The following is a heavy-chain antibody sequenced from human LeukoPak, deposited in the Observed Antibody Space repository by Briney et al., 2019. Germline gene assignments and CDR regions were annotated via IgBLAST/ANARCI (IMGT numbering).Heavy chain of an antibody. CDR2: IKGRSDTI. J-gene: IGHJ3*02. Sequence: GGSLRLSCTASGFIFNNYGMNWVRQAPGRGLEWISYIKGRSDTIHYADSVKGRFTISRDNAKNSLYLQMNSLRDEDTAVYYCASWVVGAKTHGFEIWGRGTMVTVSS. V-gene: IGHV3-48*02. CDR1: GFIFNNYG. CDR3: ASWVVGAKTHGFEI. D-gene: IGHD1-26*01.